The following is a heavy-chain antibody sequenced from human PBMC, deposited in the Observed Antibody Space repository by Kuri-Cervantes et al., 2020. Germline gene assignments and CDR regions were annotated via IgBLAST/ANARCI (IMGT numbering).Heavy chain of an antibody. V-gene: IGHV3-30*03. Sequence: GESLKISCAASGFTFSSHGMHWVRQAPGKGLEWIAVISNDGTNKYYVDSVKGRFTISRDDSKNTLYLQMNSLKTEDTAVYYFTTDLWFGELLSDYWGQGTLVTVSS. J-gene: IGHJ4*02. D-gene: IGHD3-10*01. CDR3: TTDLWFGELLSDY. CDR1: GFTFSSHG. CDR2: ISNDGTNK.